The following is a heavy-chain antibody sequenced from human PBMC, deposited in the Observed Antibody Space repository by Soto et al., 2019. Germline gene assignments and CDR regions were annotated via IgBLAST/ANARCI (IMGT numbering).Heavy chain of an antibody. V-gene: IGHV3-73*01. CDR2: IRSKANGYAT. CDR3: TRHKNYDYYYYGMDV. J-gene: IGHJ6*02. Sequence: PGGSLRLSCAAPDFPFTTASINWVRQPTGKGLEWVGRIRSKANGYATEYAASVKGRFTISRDDSKNTAYLQMNSLKTEDTAVYYCTRHKNYDYYYYGMDVWGQGTTVTVSS. D-gene: IGHD1-7*01. CDR1: DFPFTTAS.